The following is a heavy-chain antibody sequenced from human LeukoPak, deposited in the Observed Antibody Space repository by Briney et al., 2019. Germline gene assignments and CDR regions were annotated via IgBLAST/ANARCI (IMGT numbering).Heavy chain of an antibody. J-gene: IGHJ4*02. CDR1: GFTFSSYW. CDR3: ARDCSGGSCYSS. D-gene: IGHD2-15*01. Sequence: PGGSLRLSCAASGFTFSSYWMNWVRQAPGKGLEWVSSISSSSSYIYYADSVKGRFTISRDNAKNSLYLQMNSLRAEDTAVYYCARDCSGGSCYSSWGQGTLVTVSS. CDR2: ISSSSSYI. V-gene: IGHV3-21*01.